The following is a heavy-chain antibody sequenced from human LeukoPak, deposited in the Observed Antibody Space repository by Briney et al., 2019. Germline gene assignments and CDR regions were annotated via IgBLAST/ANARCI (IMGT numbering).Heavy chain of an antibody. J-gene: IGHJ4*02. CDR1: GFTFSDYY. CDR2: ISSSGTYI. Sequence: GGSPRLSCATSGFTFSDYYMSWIRQAPGKGLEWVSYISSSGTYINSADSVKGRFTISRDYPKNSLYLQMSSLRAEDTAVYYCARQGGDILTGYLDYWGQGTLVTVSS. CDR3: ARQGGDILTGYLDY. V-gene: IGHV3-11*03. D-gene: IGHD3-9*01.